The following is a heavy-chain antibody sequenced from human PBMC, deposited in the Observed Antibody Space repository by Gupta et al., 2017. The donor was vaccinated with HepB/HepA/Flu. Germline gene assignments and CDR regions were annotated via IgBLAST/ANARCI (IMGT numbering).Heavy chain of an antibody. Sequence: EVQVVESGGDLAKPGGSLRLSCAAPGFTFINTWMSWVRQAPGKGLEWVGRIKRKTDGGTADYSAPVKGRFTISRDDSKNTLYLQMNSLKVEDTGIYYCTTTGGSYWGQGTLVTVSS. CDR3: TTTGGSY. CDR1: GFTFINTW. D-gene: IGHD1-26*01. V-gene: IGHV3-15*01. J-gene: IGHJ4*02. CDR2: IKRKTDGGTA.